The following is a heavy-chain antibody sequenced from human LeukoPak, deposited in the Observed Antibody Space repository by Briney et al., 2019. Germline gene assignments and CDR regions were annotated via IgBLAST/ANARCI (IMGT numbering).Heavy chain of an antibody. J-gene: IGHJ4*02. V-gene: IGHV3-7*01. CDR2: IKQDGSEK. CDR3: ARDKGYSSFDY. D-gene: IGHD5-18*01. Sequence: PGGSLRLSCAASGFTLSSYWMSWVRQAPGKGLEWVANIKQDGSEKYYVDSVKGRFTIPRDNAKNSLYLQMNSLRAEDTAVYYCARDKGYSSFDYWGQGTLVTVSS. CDR1: GFTLSSYW.